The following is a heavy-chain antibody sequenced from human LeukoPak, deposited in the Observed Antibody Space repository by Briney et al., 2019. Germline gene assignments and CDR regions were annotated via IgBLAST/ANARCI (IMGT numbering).Heavy chain of an antibody. V-gene: IGHV3-23*01. J-gene: IGHJ4*02. D-gene: IGHD2-2*01. CDR2: ISGSGGST. CDR3: AKEEGDIVVVPAALPYYFDY. Sequence: PGGSLRLSCAASGFTFSSYAMIWVRQAPGKGLEWVSAISGSGGSTYYADSVKGRFTISRENSKNTLYLQMNSLRAEDTAVYYCAKEEGDIVVVPAALPYYFDYWGQGTLVTVSS. CDR1: GFTFSSYA.